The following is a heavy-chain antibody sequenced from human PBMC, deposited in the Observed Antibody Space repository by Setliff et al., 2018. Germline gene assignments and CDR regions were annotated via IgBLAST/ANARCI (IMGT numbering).Heavy chain of an antibody. V-gene: IGHV1-69-2*01. CDR3: AFRRGYIYGLDN. Sequence: VKVSCKASGYTFTDDYMYWVKQAPGKGLEWVGRIDPEDGKTVYAEKFQGRVIISADTSIDTVYLEIDSPRSEDTAVYYCAFRRGYIYGLDNWGQGTLVTVSS. D-gene: IGHD5-18*01. J-gene: IGHJ4*02. CDR2: IDPEDGKT. CDR1: GYTFTDDY.